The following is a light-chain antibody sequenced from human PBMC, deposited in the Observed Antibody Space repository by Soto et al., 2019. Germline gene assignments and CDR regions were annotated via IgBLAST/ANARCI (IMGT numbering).Light chain of an antibody. CDR1: QSISSY. CDR3: QQSYSTPKT. J-gene: IGKJ1*01. CDR2: AAS. Sequence: DLQMTQSPSTLSGSVGDRVTITCRASQSISSYLNWYQQKPGKAPKLLIYAASSLQSGVPSRFSGSGSGTDCTITISSLQPEDFATYDCQQSYSTPKTFGQGTKVDIK. V-gene: IGKV1-39*01.